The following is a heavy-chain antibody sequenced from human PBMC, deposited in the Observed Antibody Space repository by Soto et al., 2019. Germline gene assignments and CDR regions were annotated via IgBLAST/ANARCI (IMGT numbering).Heavy chain of an antibody. D-gene: IGHD3-22*01. Sequence: GSSVQVSCTASGGTFSSYAISWVRQAPGQGLEWMGGIIPIFGTANYAQKFQGRVKITADESTSTAYMELSSLGAEDTAVDYCARGGGCGSYYEPSGSIAHVQDDRGR. CDR3: ARGGGCGSYYEPSGSIAHVQDD. J-gene: IGHJ2*01. CDR2: IIPIFGTA. V-gene: IGHV1-69*13. CDR1: GGTFSSYA.